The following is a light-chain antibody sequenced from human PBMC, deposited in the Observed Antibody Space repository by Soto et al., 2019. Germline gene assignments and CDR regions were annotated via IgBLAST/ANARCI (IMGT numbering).Light chain of an antibody. J-gene: IGKJ5*01. CDR3: QQRSNWPPIT. Sequence: EIVLTQSPATLSLSPGERAALSCKASQSVHNFLALYQQKPGQAPRLLIYGASTRAAGIPPRFSGSGSGTDLTLTISSQEPQDFEVYYCQQRSNWPPITFGQGKRLEIK. CDR1: QSVHNF. V-gene: IGKV3-11*01. CDR2: GAS.